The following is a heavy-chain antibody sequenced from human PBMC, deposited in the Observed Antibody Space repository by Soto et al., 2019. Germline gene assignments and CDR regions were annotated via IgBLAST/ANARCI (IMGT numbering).Heavy chain of an antibody. Sequence: ASVKVSCKTSGYTFTNYGITWVLQSPGQGLKWMGWISAYNGDTNYAQKFQGRVIMTTDTSTTTAYMELRSLRSDDTAVYYCARGPAGGLRGGVSYWGQGTLVTVSS. D-gene: IGHD2-15*01. CDR1: GYTFTNYG. CDR3: ARGPAGGLRGGVSY. V-gene: IGHV1-18*04. CDR2: ISAYNGDT. J-gene: IGHJ4*02.